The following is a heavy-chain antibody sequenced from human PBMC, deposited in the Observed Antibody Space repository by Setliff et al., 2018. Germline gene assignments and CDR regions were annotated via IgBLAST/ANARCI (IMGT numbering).Heavy chain of an antibody. CDR2: VYYSGTA. D-gene: IGHD3-3*01. Sequence: SETLSLTCAVSGASTTTYYWSWIRHPPGKGLEFIGYVYYSGTANYSPSLKSRVTISVDTSKNQFSLKLSSVTAADTVVYYCARQGYYNFWSGYSEYYYYYMDVWGKGTTVTVSS. J-gene: IGHJ6*03. CDR3: ARQGYYNFWSGYSEYYYYYMDV. CDR1: GASTTTYY. V-gene: IGHV4-59*08.